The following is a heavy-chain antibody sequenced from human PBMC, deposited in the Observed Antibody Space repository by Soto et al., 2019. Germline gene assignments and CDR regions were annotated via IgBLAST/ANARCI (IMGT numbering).Heavy chain of an antibody. CDR2: FDPEDGET. V-gene: IGHV1-24*01. Sequence: QVQLVQSGAEVKKPGASVKVYCKVSGYTLTELSMHWVRQAPGKGLEWMGGFDPEDGETIYAQKFQGSVTMTDDTSTDTAYMELSSLRSEDTAVYYCATSPTTVPTYGFDPWGQGTLVTVSS. CDR3: ATSPTTVPTYGFDP. D-gene: IGHD4-17*01. CDR1: GYTLTELS. J-gene: IGHJ5*02.